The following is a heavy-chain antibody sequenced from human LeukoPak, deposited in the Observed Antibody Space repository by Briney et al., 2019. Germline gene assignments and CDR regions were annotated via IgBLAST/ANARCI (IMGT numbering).Heavy chain of an antibody. CDR2: IWYDGSNK. Sequence: GSLRLSCAASGFTFSSYGMHWVRQAPGKGLEWVAVIWYDGSNKYYADSVKGRFTISRDNSKNTLYLQMNSLRAEDTAVYYCARDLYGGNSGGFDYWGQGTLVTVSS. J-gene: IGHJ4*02. V-gene: IGHV3-33*01. CDR1: GFTFSSYG. CDR3: ARDLYGGNSGGFDY. D-gene: IGHD4-23*01.